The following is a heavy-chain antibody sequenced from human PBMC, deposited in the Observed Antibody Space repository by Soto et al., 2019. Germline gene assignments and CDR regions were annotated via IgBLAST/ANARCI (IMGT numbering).Heavy chain of an antibody. CDR3: ARDKYGGSNGLDY. V-gene: IGHV1-3*01. D-gene: IGHD3-16*01. CDR1: GYTFINFA. CDR2: SNPGNGPT. J-gene: IGHJ4*02. Sequence: QVQLVQSGAEVKKPGASVRVSCKASGYTFINFAMHWVRQAPGQRLEWMGWSNPGNGPTKYSQNFQGRVTITWDTSASAASMELSSLRSEDTAVYYCARDKYGGSNGLDYWGQGTLVSVSS.